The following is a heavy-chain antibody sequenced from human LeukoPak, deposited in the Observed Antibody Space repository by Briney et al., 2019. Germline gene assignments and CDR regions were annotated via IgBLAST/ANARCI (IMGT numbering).Heavy chain of an antibody. CDR3: AKMGNYCSSTSCYASHDAFDI. Sequence: GGSLRLSCAASGFTFSSYAMSWVRQAPGKGLEWVSAISGSGGSTYYADSVKGRFTISRDNSKNTLYLQMNSLRAEDTAVYYCAKMGNYCSSTSCYASHDAFDIWGQGTMVTASS. V-gene: IGHV3-23*01. CDR2: ISGSGGST. J-gene: IGHJ3*02. D-gene: IGHD2-2*01. CDR1: GFTFSSYA.